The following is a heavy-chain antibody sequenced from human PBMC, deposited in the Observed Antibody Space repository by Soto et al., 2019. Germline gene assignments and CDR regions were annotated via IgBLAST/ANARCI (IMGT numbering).Heavy chain of an antibody. J-gene: IGHJ4*02. V-gene: IGHV3-30*18. D-gene: IGHD2-15*01. CDR2: ISYDGSNK. CDR1: GFTFSSYG. CDR3: AKRKLGYCSGGSCYRLLNLDY. Sequence: GGSLRLSCAASGFTFSSYGMHWVRQAPGKGLEWVAVISYDGSNKYYADSVKGRFTISRDNSKNTLYLQMNSLRAEDTAVYYCAKRKLGYCSGGSCYRLLNLDYWGQGTLVTVSS.